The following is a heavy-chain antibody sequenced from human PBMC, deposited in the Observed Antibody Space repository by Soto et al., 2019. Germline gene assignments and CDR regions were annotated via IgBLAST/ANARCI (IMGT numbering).Heavy chain of an antibody. J-gene: IGHJ4*02. Sequence: ASVKVSCTASGYTFTICGISWVRQAPGQGLEWMGWISAYNGNTHYAPKLQGGVTMTTDTSTSTAYMEMRSLRSDDTAVYYCAATVAGSGVLDYWGQGTLVTVSS. CDR1: GYTFTICG. CDR3: AATVAGSGVLDY. V-gene: IGHV1-18*04. CDR2: ISAYNGNT. D-gene: IGHD6-19*01.